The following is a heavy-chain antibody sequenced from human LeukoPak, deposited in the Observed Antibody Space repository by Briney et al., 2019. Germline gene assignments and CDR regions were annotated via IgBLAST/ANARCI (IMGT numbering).Heavy chain of an antibody. CDR2: ISYDGSNK. CDR3: ARDSDLVGAGDFDY. CDR1: GFTFSGYA. D-gene: IGHD1-26*01. Sequence: GGSLRLSCAASGFTFSGYAMHWVRQAPGKGLEWVAVISYDGSNKYYADSVKGRFTISRDNSKNTLYLQMNSLRAEDTAVYYCARDSDLVGAGDFDYWGQGTLVTVSS. V-gene: IGHV3-30*04. J-gene: IGHJ4*02.